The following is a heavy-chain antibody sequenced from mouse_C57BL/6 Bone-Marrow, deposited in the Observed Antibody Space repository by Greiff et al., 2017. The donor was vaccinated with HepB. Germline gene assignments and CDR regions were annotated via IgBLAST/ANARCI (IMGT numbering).Heavy chain of an antibody. CDR1: GYTFTSYW. D-gene: IGHD1-1*01. Sequence: QVQLQQPGAELVRPGTSVKLSCKASGYTFTSYWMHWVKQRPGQGLEWIGVIDPSDSYTNYNQKFKGKATLTVDTSSSTAYMQLSSLTSEDSAVYYCARRGSLRYYFDYWGQGTTLTVSS. V-gene: IGHV1-59*01. CDR3: ARRGSLRYYFDY. J-gene: IGHJ2*01. CDR2: IDPSDSYT.